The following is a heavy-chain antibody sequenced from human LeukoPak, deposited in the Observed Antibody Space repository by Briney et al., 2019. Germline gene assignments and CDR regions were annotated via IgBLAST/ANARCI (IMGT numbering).Heavy chain of an antibody. D-gene: IGHD4-23*01. J-gene: IGHJ4*02. CDR1: GFTVSSNY. CDR3: ARDYGGSSPFDY. V-gene: IGHV3-53*01. Sequence: GGSLRLSCAASGFTVSSNYMSWVRQAAGKGLEWVSIIYSGGSTFYADSVKGRFTISRDNSENTLYLQMNSLRAEDTAVYYCARDYGGSSPFDYWGQGTLVTVSS. CDR2: IYSGGST.